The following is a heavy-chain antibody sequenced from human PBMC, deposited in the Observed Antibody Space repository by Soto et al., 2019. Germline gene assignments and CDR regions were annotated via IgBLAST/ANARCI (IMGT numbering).Heavy chain of an antibody. Sequence: QVQLQESGPGLVKPSGTLSLTCAVSGGSISTSNWWSWVRQPPGKGLEWIGEVYHSGSTNYNPSFKCLVAMPVDKSKNQFSLKLNSVPAANTALFYCARPSTSGTRFGYWGQGSLVTVSS. J-gene: IGHJ4*02. V-gene: IGHV4-4*02. CDR3: ARPSTSGTRFGY. CDR2: VYHSGST. D-gene: IGHD1-1*01. CDR1: GGSISTSNW.